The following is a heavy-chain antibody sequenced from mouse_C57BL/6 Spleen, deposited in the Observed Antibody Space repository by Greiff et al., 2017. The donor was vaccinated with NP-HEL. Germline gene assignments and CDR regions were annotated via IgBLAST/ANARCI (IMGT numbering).Heavy chain of an antibody. CDR1: GYTFTDYN. CDR2: INPNNGGT. D-gene: IGHD1-1*01. CDR3: AREPITTVQYYFDY. J-gene: IGHJ2*01. V-gene: IGHV1-22*01. Sequence: VQLQQSGPELVKPGASVKMSCKASGYTFTDYNMHWVKQSHGKSLEWIGYINPNNGGTSYNQKFKGKATLTVNKSSSTAYMELRSLTSEDSAVYYCAREPITTVQYYFDYWGQGTTLTVSS.